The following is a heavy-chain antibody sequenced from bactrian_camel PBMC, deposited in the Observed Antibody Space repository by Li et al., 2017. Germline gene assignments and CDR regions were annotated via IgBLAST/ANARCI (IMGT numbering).Heavy chain of an antibody. CDR2: LDNDGRT. V-gene: IGHV3S53*01. CDR1: EYDYTHHC. Sequence: HVQLVESGGGSVQAGGSLRLSSTASEYDYTHHCVGWYRQAPGEKREGVATLDNDGRTTYADSVKSRFTISRDNAKTTVYLQMNSPKSEDTALYYCATSPRFITFYYGMDYWGKGTQVTVS. J-gene: IGHJ7*01. D-gene: IGHD3*01.